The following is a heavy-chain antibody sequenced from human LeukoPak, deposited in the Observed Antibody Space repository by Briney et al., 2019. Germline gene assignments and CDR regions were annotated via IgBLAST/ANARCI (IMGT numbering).Heavy chain of an antibody. D-gene: IGHD3-10*01. V-gene: IGHV3-74*01. CDR3: APFESGIELDY. Sequence: PGGSLRLSCAASGFTFSSYWMHWVRQAPGKGLVWVSRINGDGSSTNYADSVKGRFTISRDNSKNTLYLQMNSLRAEDTAVYYCAPFESGIELDYWGQGTLVTVSS. CDR1: GFTFSSYW. CDR2: INGDGSST. J-gene: IGHJ4*02.